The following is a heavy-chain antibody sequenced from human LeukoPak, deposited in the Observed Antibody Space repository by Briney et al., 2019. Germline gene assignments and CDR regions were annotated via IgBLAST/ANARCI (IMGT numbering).Heavy chain of an antibody. Sequence: SETLSLTCTVSGGSISSYYWSWIRQPPGKGLEWIGEINHSGSTNYNPSLKSRVTISVDTSKNQFSLKLSSVTAADTAVYCCARGSRSTYYDFWSGYALGGGYFDYWGQGTLVTVSS. CDR2: INHSGST. CDR3: ARGSRSTYYDFWSGYALGGGYFDY. CDR1: GGSISSYY. V-gene: IGHV4-34*01. D-gene: IGHD3-3*01. J-gene: IGHJ4*02.